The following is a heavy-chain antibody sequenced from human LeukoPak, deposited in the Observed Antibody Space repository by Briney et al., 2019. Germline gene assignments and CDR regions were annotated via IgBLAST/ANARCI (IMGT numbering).Heavy chain of an antibody. J-gene: IGHJ4*02. CDR1: GYTFTSYY. D-gene: IGHD6-19*01. CDR2: INPNSGGT. CDR3: ARLGVDAVAAKLGSKGPFDY. Sequence: ASVKVSCKASGYTFTSYYMHWVRQAPGQGLEWMGWINPNSGGTNYAQKFQGRVTMTRDTSISTAYMELSRLRSDDTAVYYCARLGVDAVAAKLGSKGPFDYWGQGTLVTVSS. V-gene: IGHV1-2*02.